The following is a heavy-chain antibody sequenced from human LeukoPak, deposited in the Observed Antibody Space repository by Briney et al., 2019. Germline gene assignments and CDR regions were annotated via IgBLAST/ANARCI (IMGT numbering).Heavy chain of an antibody. D-gene: IGHD4-17*01. J-gene: IGHJ4*02. CDR1: GFIFSDST. CDR3: SRRGDYDFDY. Sequence: GGSLRLSCAASGFIFSDSTIHWVRQASGKGLEWLGRIRTNTHNYATAYAASLKGRFTIFRDDSHNMAYLQLNSLKAEDTALYYCSRRGDYDFDYWGQGTLVTVSS. CDR2: IRTNTHNYAT. V-gene: IGHV3-73*01.